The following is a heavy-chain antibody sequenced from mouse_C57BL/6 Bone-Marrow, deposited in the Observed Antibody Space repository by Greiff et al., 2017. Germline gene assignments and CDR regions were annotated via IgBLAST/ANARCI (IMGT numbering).Heavy chain of an antibody. J-gene: IGHJ2*01. CDR2: IHPNSGSP. Sequence: VQLQQPGAELVKPGASVKLSCKASGYTFTSYWMHWVKQRPGPGLEWIGMIHPNSGSPNYDAKFQSKATLTVDKSSSTAYMQLRSLTSEDSAFYYCARGGYGSHDYWGQGTTLTVSS. V-gene: IGHV1-64*01. CDR1: GYTFTSYW. CDR3: ARGGYGSHDY. D-gene: IGHD1-1*01.